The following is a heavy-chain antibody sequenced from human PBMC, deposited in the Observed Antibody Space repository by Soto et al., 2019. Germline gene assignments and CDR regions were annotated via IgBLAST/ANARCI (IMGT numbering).Heavy chain of an antibody. D-gene: IGHD3-10*01. CDR2: ISSSSSTI. CDR1: GFTFSTYS. CDR3: ARDPSITMVRRWSTYGLDV. Sequence: QLVESGGGLVQPGGSLRLSCAASGFTFSTYSMNWIRQAPGKGLEWVSYISSSSSTIYYADSVKGRFTISRDTAKNSLYLQMNSLRADDTAVYYCARDPSITMVRRWSTYGLDVWGQGTTVIVSS. V-gene: IGHV3-48*01. J-gene: IGHJ6*02.